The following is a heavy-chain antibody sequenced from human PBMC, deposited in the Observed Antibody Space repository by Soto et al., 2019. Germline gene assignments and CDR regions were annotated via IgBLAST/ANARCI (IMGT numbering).Heavy chain of an antibody. CDR2: INAGNGNT. CDR3: ARAVAVPADFDY. V-gene: IGHV1-3*05. J-gene: IGHJ4*02. CDR1: GYTFTGYA. D-gene: IGHD6-19*01. Sequence: QVQLVQSGAEEKKPGASVKVSCKASGYTFTGYAMHWVRQAPGQRLEWMGWINAGNGNTKYSQKFQRRVTITRDTSASTAYMELRSLRSEDTAVYYCARAVAVPADFDYWGQGTLVTVSS.